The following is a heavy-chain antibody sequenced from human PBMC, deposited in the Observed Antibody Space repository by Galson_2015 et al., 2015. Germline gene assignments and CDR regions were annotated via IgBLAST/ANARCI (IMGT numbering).Heavy chain of an antibody. CDR2: ISWNSGSI. D-gene: IGHD3-22*01. CDR1: GFTFDDYA. CDR3: AKTVSSGYFLYAFDI. Sequence: SLRLSCAASGFTFDDYAMHWVRQAPGKGLEWVSGISWNSGSIGYADSVKGRFTISRDNAKNSLYPQMNSLRAEDTALYYCAKTVSSGYFLYAFDIWGQGTMVTVSS. J-gene: IGHJ3*02. V-gene: IGHV3-9*01.